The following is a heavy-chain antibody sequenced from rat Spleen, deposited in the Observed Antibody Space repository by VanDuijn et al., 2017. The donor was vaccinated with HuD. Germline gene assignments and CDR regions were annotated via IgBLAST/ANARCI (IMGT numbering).Heavy chain of an antibody. Sequence: EVQLVESGGGLVQPGRSLKLSCVASGLTFSNYGMAWVRQAPRKGLEWVAYISNDGSNTYYRDSVKGRFTISRDNAKSTLYLQMDSLRSEDTATYYCVRQWDYWGQGVMVTVSS. CDR3: VRQWDY. V-gene: IGHV5S23*01. CDR2: ISNDGSNT. CDR1: GLTFSNYG. J-gene: IGHJ2*01.